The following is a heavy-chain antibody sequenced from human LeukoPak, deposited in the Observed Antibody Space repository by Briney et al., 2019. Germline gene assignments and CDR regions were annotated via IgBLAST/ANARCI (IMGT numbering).Heavy chain of an antibody. CDR2: IIGSGDST. CDR1: XXTXXSYA. CDR3: AKGNSALDV. Sequence: GXLXXXXAXAXXTXXSYAMNWVRQAPGKGLEWVSSIIGSGDSTFYADSVKGRFTISRDTPKNTLYLQMNSLRAEDTAVYYCAKGNSALDVWGQGATVTVSS. J-gene: IGHJ6*02. D-gene: IGHD4-23*01. V-gene: IGHV3-23*01.